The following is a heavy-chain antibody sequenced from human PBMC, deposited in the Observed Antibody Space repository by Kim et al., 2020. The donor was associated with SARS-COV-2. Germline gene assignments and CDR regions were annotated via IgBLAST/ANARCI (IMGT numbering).Heavy chain of an antibody. J-gene: IGHJ1*01. CDR1: GFTFSSYA. V-gene: IGHV3-23*01. CDR3: AKEWANGNLGSRYFHH. Sequence: GGSLRLSCAVSGFTFSSYAMSWVRQAPGKGLEWVAAITSGGSTHTADSVKGRFTISRDNSENTLYLQMNTLRAEDTAVYYCAKEWANGNLGSRYFHHWG. D-gene: IGHD2-2*01. CDR2: ITSGGST.